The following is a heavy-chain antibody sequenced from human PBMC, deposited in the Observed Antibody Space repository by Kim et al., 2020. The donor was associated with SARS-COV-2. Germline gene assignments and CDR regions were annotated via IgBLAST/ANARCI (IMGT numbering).Heavy chain of an antibody. CDR1: GYSFTSYA. CDR2: INAGNGNT. D-gene: IGHD4-17*01. Sequence: ASVKVSCKASGYSFTSYAMHWVRQAPGQRLEWMGWINAGNGNTKYSQKFQGRVTITRDTSASTAYMELSSLRSEDTAVYYCARWDDYDSVYYYGMDVWGQGTTVTVSS. V-gene: IGHV1-3*01. CDR3: ARWDDYDSVYYYGMDV. J-gene: IGHJ6*02.